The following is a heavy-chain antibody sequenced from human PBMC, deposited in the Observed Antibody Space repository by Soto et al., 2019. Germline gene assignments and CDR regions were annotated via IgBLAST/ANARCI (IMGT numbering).Heavy chain of an antibody. J-gene: IGHJ4*02. CDR3: ARSYDFWSGYRSYGY. CDR2: MNPNSGNT. V-gene: IGHV1-8*01. D-gene: IGHD3-3*01. Sequence: SVKVSCKASGYTFTSYDINWVRQATGQGLEWMGWMNPNSGNTGYAQKFQGRVTMTRNTSISTAYMELSSLRSEDTAVYYCARSYDFWSGYRSYGYWGQGTLVTVSS. CDR1: GYTFTSYD.